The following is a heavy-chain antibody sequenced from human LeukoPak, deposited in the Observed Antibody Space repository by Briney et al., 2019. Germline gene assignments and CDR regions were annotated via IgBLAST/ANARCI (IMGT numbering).Heavy chain of an antibody. CDR1: GYTFTSYG. CDR2: ISAYNGNT. D-gene: IGHD3-22*01. CDR3: ARDQNYYDSSRQSGY. Sequence: ASVKVSCKASGYTFTSYGISWVRQAPGQGLEWMGWISAYNGNTNYAQKLQGRVTMTTDTSTSTAYMELRSLRSDDTAVYYCARDQNYYDSSRQSGYWGQGTLVTVSS. V-gene: IGHV1-18*01. J-gene: IGHJ4*02.